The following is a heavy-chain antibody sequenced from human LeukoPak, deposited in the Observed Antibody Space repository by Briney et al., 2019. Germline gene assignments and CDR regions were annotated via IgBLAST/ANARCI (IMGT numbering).Heavy chain of an antibody. J-gene: IGHJ4*02. V-gene: IGHV1-69*13. D-gene: IGHD3-22*01. CDR1: GGTFSSYA. Sequence: SVKVSCKASGGTFSSYAISWVRQAPGQGLEWMGGIIPIFGTANYAQKFQGRITITADESTSTAYMELSSLRSEDTAVYYCARGSSVYDSSGYYFKLWGQRTLVTVSS. CDR3: ARGSSVYDSSGYYFKL. CDR2: IIPIFGTA.